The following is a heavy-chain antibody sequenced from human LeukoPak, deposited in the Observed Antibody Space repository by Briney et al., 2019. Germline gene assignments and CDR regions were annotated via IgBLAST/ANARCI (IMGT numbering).Heavy chain of an antibody. V-gene: IGHV4-39*07. Sequence: SETLSLTCTVSGGSISSSSYYWGWIRQPPGKGLEWIGSIYYSGSTYYNPSLKSRVTISVDTSKNQFSLKLSSVTAADTAVYYCATDLLRYFDYWGQGTLVTVSS. CDR1: GGSISSSSYY. J-gene: IGHJ4*02. CDR3: ATDLLRYFDY. D-gene: IGHD5/OR15-5a*01. CDR2: IYYSGST.